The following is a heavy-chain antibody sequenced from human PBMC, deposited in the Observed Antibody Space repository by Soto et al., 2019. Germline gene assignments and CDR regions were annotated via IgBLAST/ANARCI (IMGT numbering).Heavy chain of an antibody. CDR1: GFTFSSYA. CDR2: ISGSGGTT. D-gene: IGHD2-15*01. Sequence: GGSLRLSCAASGFTFSSYAMSWVRQAPGKGLEWVSAISGSGGTTYNAESVKGRFTISRDNFKNTLYLQMKSRRAEDTAVYYCAKGSPHCSGGSCYGSDYYYYGMDVWGQGTTVTVSS. V-gene: IGHV3-23*01. CDR3: AKGSPHCSGGSCYGSDYYYYGMDV. J-gene: IGHJ6*02.